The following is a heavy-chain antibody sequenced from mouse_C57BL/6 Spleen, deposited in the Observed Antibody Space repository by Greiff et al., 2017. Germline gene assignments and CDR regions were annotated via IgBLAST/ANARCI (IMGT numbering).Heavy chain of an antibody. V-gene: IGHV1-39*01. Sequence: EVQLQQSGPELVKPGASVKISCKASGYSFTDYNMHWVKQSNGKSLEWIGVINPNNGTTSYNPKFKGKATLTADPSSSTAYMQLNSLTSEDSAVYYGARGGDYDDFFDCWGQGTTLTVSS. D-gene: IGHD2-4*01. CDR1: GYSFTDYN. J-gene: IGHJ2*01. CDR3: ARGGDYDDFFDC. CDR2: INPNNGTT.